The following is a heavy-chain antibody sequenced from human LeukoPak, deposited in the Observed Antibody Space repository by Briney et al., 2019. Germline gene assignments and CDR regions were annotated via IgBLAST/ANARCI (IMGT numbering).Heavy chain of an antibody. CDR3: AREVSEGFDF. D-gene: IGHD3-22*01. CDR1: GFTFSSYS. Sequence: GGSLRLSCAASGFTFSSYSMNWVRQAPGKGLEWVSSFGTRSTSVYHAGSVKGRFAISRDNAKNSLYLQMNSLRAEDTALYYCAREVSEGFDFWGQGTLVTVSS. J-gene: IGHJ4*02. CDR2: FGTRSTSV. V-gene: IGHV3-21*01.